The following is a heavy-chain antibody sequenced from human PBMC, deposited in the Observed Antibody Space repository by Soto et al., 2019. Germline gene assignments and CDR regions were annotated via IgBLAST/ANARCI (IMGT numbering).Heavy chain of an antibody. V-gene: IGHV1-3*01. CDR1: GYTFTSYG. J-gene: IGHJ6*02. Sequence: GASVKVYCKASGYTFTSYGIHWVRQAPGQRLEWTGWINAGNGNTKYSEKFQGRVTITRDTSASIAYLELSSLRSEDTAVYYCARGPNDSSAYYHHYYYGMDVWGQGTTVSVSS. CDR2: INAGNGNT. CDR3: ARGPNDSSAYYHHYYYGMDV. D-gene: IGHD3-22*01.